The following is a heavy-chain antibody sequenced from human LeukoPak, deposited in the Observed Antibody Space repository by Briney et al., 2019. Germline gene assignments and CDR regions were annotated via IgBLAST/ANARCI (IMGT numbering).Heavy chain of an antibody. Sequence: PGGSLRLSCAASGFTFSSYAMHWVRQAPGKGLEWVAVISYDGSNKYYADSVKGRFTISRDNAKNSLYLQMNSLRAEDTAVYYCARKVPSDIWGQGTMVTVSS. J-gene: IGHJ3*02. CDR1: GFTFSSYA. CDR3: ARKVPSDI. CDR2: ISYDGSNK. V-gene: IGHV3-30*04.